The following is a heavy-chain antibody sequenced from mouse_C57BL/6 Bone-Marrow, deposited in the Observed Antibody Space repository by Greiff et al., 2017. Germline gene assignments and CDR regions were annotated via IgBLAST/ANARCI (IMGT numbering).Heavy chain of an antibody. J-gene: IGHJ4*01. V-gene: IGHV1-75*01. CDR3: ARGYYYGSKGDYAMDY. Sequence: QVQLQQSGPELVKPGASVKISCKASGYTFTDYYINWVKQRPGQGLEWIGWIFPGSGSTYYNEKFKGKATLTVDKSSSTAYMLLSSLTSEDSAVYFCARGYYYGSKGDYAMDYWGQGTSVTVSS. CDR1: GYTFTDYY. D-gene: IGHD1-1*01. CDR2: IFPGSGST.